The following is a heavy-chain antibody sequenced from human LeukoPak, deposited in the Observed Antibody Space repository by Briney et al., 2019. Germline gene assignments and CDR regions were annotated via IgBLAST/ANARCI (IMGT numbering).Heavy chain of an antibody. Sequence: GSLRLSCAASGFTFSDYYMSWIRQAPGKGLEWVSYISSSGSTIYYADSVKGRFTISRDNAKNSLYLQMNSLRAGDTAVYYCARDTDDFWSGYYLFDYWGQGTLVTVSS. CDR3: ARDTDDFWSGYYLFDY. D-gene: IGHD3-3*01. J-gene: IGHJ4*02. CDR1: GFTFSDYY. CDR2: ISSSGSTI. V-gene: IGHV3-11*01.